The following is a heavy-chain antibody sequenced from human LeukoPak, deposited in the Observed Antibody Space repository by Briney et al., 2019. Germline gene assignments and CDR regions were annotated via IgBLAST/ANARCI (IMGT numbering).Heavy chain of an antibody. CDR2: IRYDGSNK. D-gene: IGHD4-11*01. CDR1: GFTFSSYG. CDR3: ARDEFYSILYYYYYYMDV. J-gene: IGHJ6*03. Sequence: GGSLRLSCAASGFTFSSYGMHWVRQAPGKGLEWVAFIRYDGSNKYYADSVKGRFTISRDNSKNSLYLQMNSLRAEDTAVYYCARDEFYSILYYYYYYMDVWGKGTTVTVSS. V-gene: IGHV3-30*02.